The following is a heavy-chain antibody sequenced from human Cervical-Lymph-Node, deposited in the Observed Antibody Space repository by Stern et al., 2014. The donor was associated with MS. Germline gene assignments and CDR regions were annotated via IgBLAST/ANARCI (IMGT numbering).Heavy chain of an antibody. V-gene: IGHV1-18*01. D-gene: IGHD6-25*01. CDR2: ISGYNGNT. J-gene: IGHJ5*02. Sequence: VQLEESGAEVKKPGASVKVSCKASGYTFSSYGISWVRQAPGQGLEWMGWISGYNGNTKYAEDVQDRVIMTTDTSTNTAYMELRSLRSDDTAVYYCARSHSSAWPDRLDAWGQGILVTVSS. CDR3: ARSHSSAWPDRLDA. CDR1: GYTFSSYG.